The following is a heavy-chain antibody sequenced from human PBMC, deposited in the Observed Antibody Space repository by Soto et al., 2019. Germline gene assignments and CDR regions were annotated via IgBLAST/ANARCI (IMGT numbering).Heavy chain of an antibody. CDR1: GFTFSSYG. V-gene: IGHV3-33*01. CDR3: ARDLGGRRRYGMDV. CDR2: IWYDGSNK. J-gene: IGHJ6*02. Sequence: GGSLRLSCAASGFTFSSYGMHWVRQAPGKGLEWVAVIWYDGSNKYYADSGKGRFTICRDNSKNTLYLQMNSLRAEDTAVYYCARDLGGRRRYGMDVWGQGTTVTVSS. D-gene: IGHD1-26*01.